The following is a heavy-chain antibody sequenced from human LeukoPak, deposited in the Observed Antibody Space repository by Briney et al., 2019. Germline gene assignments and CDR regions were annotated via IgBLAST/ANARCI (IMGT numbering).Heavy chain of an antibody. D-gene: IGHD5-24*01. CDR2: IYPGDSDT. Sequence: GESLKISCKGSGYSFTSYWIGWVRQMPGKGLEWMGIIYPGDSDTRYSPSFQGQVTISADKSISTAYLQWSSLKASDTAMYYCARHAPIEMATITHWFDPWGQGTLVTVSS. CDR1: GYSFTSYW. J-gene: IGHJ5*02. CDR3: ARHAPIEMATITHWFDP. V-gene: IGHV5-51*01.